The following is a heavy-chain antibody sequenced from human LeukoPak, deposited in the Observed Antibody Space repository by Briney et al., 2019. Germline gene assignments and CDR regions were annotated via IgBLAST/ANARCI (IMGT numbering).Heavy chain of an antibody. CDR1: GFTFSNYW. D-gene: IGHD1-1*01. Sequence: GGSLRLSCAVSGFTFSNYWMSWVRQAPGKGLEWVANIKQDGYEKYYVDSVKGRFTISRDNAKNSLYLQMDSLRAEDTAVYYCATGWGTTWGVPFDIWGQGTMVTVFS. V-gene: IGHV3-7*03. J-gene: IGHJ3*02. CDR3: ATGWGTTWGVPFDI. CDR2: IKQDGYEK.